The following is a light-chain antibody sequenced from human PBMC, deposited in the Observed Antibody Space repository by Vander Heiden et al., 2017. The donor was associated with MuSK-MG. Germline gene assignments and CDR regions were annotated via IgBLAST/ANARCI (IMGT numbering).Light chain of an antibody. CDR1: SSDVGGYNY. CDR3: SSYTSSSTLV. Sequence: QSALPQPASVSGSPGQSITLSCTGTSSDVGGYNYVSWYQQHPGKAHKLMIYDVSNRPAGVSKRFAGSKSGNTASLTISGLQAEDEADYYCSSYTSSSTLVFGGGTKLTVL. CDR2: DVS. V-gene: IGLV2-14*03. J-gene: IGLJ2*01.